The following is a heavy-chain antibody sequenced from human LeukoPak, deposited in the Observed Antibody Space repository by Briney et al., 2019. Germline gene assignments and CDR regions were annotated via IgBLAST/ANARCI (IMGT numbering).Heavy chain of an antibody. V-gene: IGHV4-34*01. CDR2: VNHSEST. Sequence: PSETLSLTCAVYGESFSGYYWSWIRQPPGKGLEWIGEVNHSESTNYNPSLKSRVTISVDTSKNQFSLKLSSVTAADTAVYYCARGGPGQQLVLVYWGQGTLVTVSS. D-gene: IGHD6-13*01. J-gene: IGHJ4*02. CDR3: ARGGPGQQLVLVY. CDR1: GESFSGYY.